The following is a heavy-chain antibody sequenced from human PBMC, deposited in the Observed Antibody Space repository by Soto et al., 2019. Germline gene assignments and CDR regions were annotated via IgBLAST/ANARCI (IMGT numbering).Heavy chain of an antibody. Sequence: QLQLQESGPGLVKPSETLSLTCTVSGGSISSSSYYWGWIRQPPGKGLEWIGSIYYSGSTYYNPSLKSRVTISVDTSKNQFSLKLSSVTAADTAVYYCARPILGSGYYYYMDVWGKGTTVTVSS. V-gene: IGHV4-39*01. D-gene: IGHD3-10*01. CDR1: GGSISSSSYY. CDR2: IYYSGST. J-gene: IGHJ6*03. CDR3: ARPILGSGYYYYMDV.